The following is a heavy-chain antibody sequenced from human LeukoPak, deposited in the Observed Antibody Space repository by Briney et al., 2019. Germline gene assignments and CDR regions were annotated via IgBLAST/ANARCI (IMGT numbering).Heavy chain of an antibody. V-gene: IGHV3-64D*06. CDR1: GFTFSRYA. D-gene: IGHD3-10*01. Sequence: GGSMRLSCSASGFTFSRYAMHWVRQAPGKGLEYVTAISSNGGSTYYADSVKGRFTISRDNSKNTLYLQMSSLRAEDTAVYYCVKDGSGSYYTYYFDYWGQGTLVTVSS. CDR3: VKDGSGSYYTYYFDY. CDR2: ISSNGGST. J-gene: IGHJ4*02.